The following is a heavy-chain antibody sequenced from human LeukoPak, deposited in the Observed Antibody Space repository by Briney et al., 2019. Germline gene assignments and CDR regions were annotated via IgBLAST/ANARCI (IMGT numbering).Heavy chain of an antibody. CDR3: AKGSVGNADLAS. CDR2: IIVSGTT. V-gene: IGHV3-23*01. J-gene: IGHJ4*02. Sequence: GGSLRLSCAASGFTFSSFSMTWVRQAPGKGLEWVSSIIVSGTTYYADSVKGRFTISRDSFRGTLFLQMDSLRVEDTAVYFCAKGSVGNADLASWGQGALVTVSS. CDR1: GFTFSSFS.